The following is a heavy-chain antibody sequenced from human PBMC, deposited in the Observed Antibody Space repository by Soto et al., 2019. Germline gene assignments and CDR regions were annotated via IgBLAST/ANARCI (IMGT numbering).Heavy chain of an antibody. CDR2: IIPIFGTA. Sequence: GASVKGSCKACGGTCSRYAISWVRQAPGQGLEWMGGIIPIFGTANYAQKFQGRVTITRDTSASTAYMELSSLRSEDTAVYYCARMVGVTYYYDRSGYGGAFDIWG. D-gene: IGHD3-22*01. CDR1: GGTCSRYA. V-gene: IGHV1-69*05. J-gene: IGHJ3*02. CDR3: ARMVGVTYYYDRSGYGGAFDI.